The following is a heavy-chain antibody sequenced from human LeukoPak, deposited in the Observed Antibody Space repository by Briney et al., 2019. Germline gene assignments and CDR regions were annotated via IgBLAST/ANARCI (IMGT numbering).Heavy chain of an antibody. CDR2: ISAYNGNT. D-gene: IGHD3-22*01. Sequence: ASVKVSCKASGYTFTSYGISWVRQAPGQGLEWMGWISAYNGNTNYAQKFQGRVTITTDESTSTTYMELSSLRSEDTAVYCCARGQLQLWGAYYYDGSGYFDYWGQGTLVTVSS. J-gene: IGHJ4*02. CDR1: GYTFTSYG. V-gene: IGHV1-18*01. CDR3: ARGQLQLWGAYYYDGSGYFDY.